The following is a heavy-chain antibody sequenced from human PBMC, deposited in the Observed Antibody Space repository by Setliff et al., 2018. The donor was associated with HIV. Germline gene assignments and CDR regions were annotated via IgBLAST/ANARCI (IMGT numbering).Heavy chain of an antibody. Sequence: SETLSLTCTVSGGPICSHYWSWIRQPPGKRLEWIGYIYYSGSTNYNPSLKSRVTISVDTSKNQFSLKLSSVTAADTAVYYCAGCITGTTHWFDPWGQGTLVTVSS. CDR3: AGCITGTTHWFDP. V-gene: IGHV4-59*11. D-gene: IGHD1-20*01. CDR1: GGPICSHY. J-gene: IGHJ5*02. CDR2: IYYSGST.